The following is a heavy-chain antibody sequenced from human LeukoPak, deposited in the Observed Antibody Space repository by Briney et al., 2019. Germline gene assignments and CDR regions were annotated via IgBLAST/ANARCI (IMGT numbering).Heavy chain of an antibody. J-gene: IGHJ4*02. V-gene: IGHV4-34*01. Sequence: SETLSLTCAVYGGSFSGYYWSWIRQPPGKGLEWIGEINHSGSTNYNPSLKSRVTISVDTSKNQFSLKLSSVTAADTAVYYCARGPHLTPYSSGWYFDYWGQGTLVTVSS. D-gene: IGHD6-19*01. CDR1: GGSFSGYY. CDR2: INHSGST. CDR3: ARGPHLTPYSSGWYFDY.